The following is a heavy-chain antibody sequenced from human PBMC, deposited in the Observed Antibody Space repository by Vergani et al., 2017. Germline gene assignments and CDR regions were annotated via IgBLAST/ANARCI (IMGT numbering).Heavy chain of an antibody. CDR1: GGSFSTGGQS. CDR2: IYTSWAT. V-gene: IGHV4-61*02. Sequence: QVQLQESGPGLVKPSQTLSLPCTVSGGSFSTGGQSWTWLRQSAGKGLEWIGRIYTSWATNYNPSLRSRAIMSVDASKKHFSLKLTSVTAADTAVYYCARDGGEYDKDALDVWGQGTKVTVTS. D-gene: IGHD2-21*01. J-gene: IGHJ3*01. CDR3: ARDGGEYDKDALDV.